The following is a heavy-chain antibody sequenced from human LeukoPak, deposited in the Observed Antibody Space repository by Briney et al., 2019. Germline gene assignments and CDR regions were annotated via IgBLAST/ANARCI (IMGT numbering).Heavy chain of an antibody. CDR2: VYYSGST. J-gene: IGHJ3*02. D-gene: IGHD1-1*01. V-gene: IGHV4-39*02. Sequence: SETLSLTCIVSGGSISSTNYYWGWIRQPPGKGLEWIGTVYYSGSTYYNPSLESRVSISADTSKNQFSLSLSSVTAADTAVYYCARDNEKGAFDIWGQGTMVTVSS. CDR3: ARDNEKGAFDI. CDR1: GGSISSTNYY.